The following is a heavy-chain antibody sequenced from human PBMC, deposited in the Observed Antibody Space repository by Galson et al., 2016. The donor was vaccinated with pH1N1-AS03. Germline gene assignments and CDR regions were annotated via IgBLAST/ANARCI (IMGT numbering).Heavy chain of an antibody. V-gene: IGHV4-61*08. Sequence: SETLSLTCTVSGGSISSGAYYWNWIRQHPGKGLEWIGYIYNSGSTDYNPSLKGRVTMSVDTSMSQFSLRLTSVTAADTAVYYCASLLGWKPTQGYYGMDVWGQGTTVTVSS. CDR2: IYNSGST. J-gene: IGHJ6*02. D-gene: IGHD7-27*01. CDR1: GGSISSGAYY. CDR3: ASLLGWKPTQGYYGMDV.